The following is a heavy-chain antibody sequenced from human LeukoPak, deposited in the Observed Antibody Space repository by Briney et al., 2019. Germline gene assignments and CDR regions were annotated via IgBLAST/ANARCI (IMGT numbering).Heavy chain of an antibody. CDR1: GDSISSGGYY. CDR2: IYYSGNT. J-gene: IGHJ6*02. D-gene: IGHD3-16*01. V-gene: IGHV4-31*03. CDR3: ARDSLGEYYYYGMDV. Sequence: PSETLSLTCTVSGDSISSGGYYWSWIRQHPGKGLEWIGYIYYSGNTYYNPSLKSRVMILVDTSKNRFSLRLSSVTAADTAVYCCARDSLGEYYYYGMDVWGQGTTVTVSS.